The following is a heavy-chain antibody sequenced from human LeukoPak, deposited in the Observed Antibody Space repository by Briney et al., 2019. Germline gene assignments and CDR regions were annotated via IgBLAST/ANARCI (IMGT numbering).Heavy chain of an antibody. Sequence: PGGSLRLSCAPSGFSFTDYPMNWVRQAPGKGLEWISNIRTAAEGAKYAYYADSVKGRVTISRDDGKNTLYLHMNSLRDDDTAVYYCATDQRYAFDYWGQGILATVSS. CDR1: GFSFTDYP. V-gene: IGHV3-48*02. J-gene: IGHJ4*02. CDR2: IRTAAEGAKYA. D-gene: IGHD3-9*01. CDR3: ATDQRYAFDY.